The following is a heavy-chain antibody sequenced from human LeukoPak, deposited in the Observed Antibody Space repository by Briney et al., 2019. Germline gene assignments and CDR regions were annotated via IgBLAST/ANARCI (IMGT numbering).Heavy chain of an antibody. J-gene: IGHJ6*02. Sequence: GESLQISCKGSGYSFTSYWIGWVRQLPGKGLEWMGIIYPGDSDTRYSPSFQGQVTISADKSISTAYLQWSSLKASDTAMYYCARHPYYYDSSGYPRYGMDVWGQGTTVTVSS. D-gene: IGHD3-22*01. V-gene: IGHV5-51*01. CDR3: ARHPYYYDSSGYPRYGMDV. CDR1: GYSFTSYW. CDR2: IYPGDSDT.